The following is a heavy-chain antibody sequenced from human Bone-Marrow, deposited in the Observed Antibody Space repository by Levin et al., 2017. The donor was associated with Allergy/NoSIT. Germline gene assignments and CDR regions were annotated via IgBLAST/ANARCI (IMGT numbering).Heavy chain of an antibody. CDR1: GFTFGSYV. J-gene: IGHJ3*01. CDR2: ITEGGGGT. Sequence: GESLKISCAASGFTFGSYVISWVRQAPGKGLEWVSSITEGGGGTYYADSVKGRFTISRDNSKNTLYLQVSNLRAEDTAVYYCAKSAPRGDATGWGRAFDFWGQGAMVTVSS. V-gene: IGHV3-23*01. CDR3: AKSAPRGDATGWGRAFDF. D-gene: IGHD6-19*01.